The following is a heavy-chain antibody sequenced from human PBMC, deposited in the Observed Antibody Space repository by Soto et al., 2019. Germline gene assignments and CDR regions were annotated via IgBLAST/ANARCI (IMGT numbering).Heavy chain of an antibody. CDR2: ISGYNGKT. J-gene: IGHJ6*02. Sequence: GSSVKVSCKASGYTFTSYGISWVRQAPGQGLEWMGWISGYNGKTNYAQKVQDRVTMTTDTSTSTVYMELRSLRSDDTAVYYCARADIAAAELYYYYGMDVWGQGTTVTVSS. D-gene: IGHD6-13*01. CDR1: GYTFTSYG. V-gene: IGHV1-18*01. CDR3: ARADIAAAELYYYYGMDV.